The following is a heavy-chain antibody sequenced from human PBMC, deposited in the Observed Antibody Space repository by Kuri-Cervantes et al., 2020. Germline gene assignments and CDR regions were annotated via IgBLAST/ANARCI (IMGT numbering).Heavy chain of an antibody. D-gene: IGHD6-19*01. CDR2: IYYSGST. V-gene: IGHV4-59*12. J-gene: IGHJ4*02. CDR1: GGSISSYY. CDR3: AREGISSGWYTPDY. Sequence: SETLSLTCTVSGGSISSYYWSWIRQPPGKGLEWIGYIYYSGSTNYNPSLKSRVTISVDTSKNQFSLKLSSVTAADTAVYYCAREGISSGWYTPDYWGQGTLVTVSS.